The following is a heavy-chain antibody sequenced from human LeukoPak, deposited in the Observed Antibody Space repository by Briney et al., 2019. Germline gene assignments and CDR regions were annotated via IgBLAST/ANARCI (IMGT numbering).Heavy chain of an antibody. CDR1: GGSINSGDYS. CDR2: IYYSGST. J-gene: IGHJ1*01. V-gene: IGHV4-31*03. D-gene: IGHD4-17*01. Sequence: SETLSLTCTVSGGSINSGDYSWSWIRQHPGKDLEWIGYIYYSGSTYYNPSLKSRVTISVDTSKNQFSLKLTSVTAADTAVYYCARGIDYGSEYFQHWGQGTLVTVSS. CDR3: ARGIDYGSEYFQH.